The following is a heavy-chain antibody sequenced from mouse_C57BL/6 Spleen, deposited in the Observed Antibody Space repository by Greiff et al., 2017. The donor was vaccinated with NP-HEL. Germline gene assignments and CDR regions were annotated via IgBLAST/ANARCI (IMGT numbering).Heavy chain of an antibody. CDR2: IYPRSGNT. V-gene: IGHV1-81*01. D-gene: IGHD1-1*01. J-gene: IGHJ4*01. CDR1: GYTFTSYG. Sequence: VQLKESGAELARPGASVKLSCKASGYTFTSYGISWVKQRTGQGLEWIGEIYPRSGNTYYNEKFKGKATLTADKSSSTAYMELRSLTSEDSAVYFCAKITTVGYYYAMDYWGQGTSVTVSS. CDR3: AKITTVGYYYAMDY.